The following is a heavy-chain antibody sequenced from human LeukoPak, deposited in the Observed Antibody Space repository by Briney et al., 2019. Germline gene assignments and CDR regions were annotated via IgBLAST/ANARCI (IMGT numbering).Heavy chain of an antibody. CDR1: GYSFTSYW. V-gene: IGHV5-51*01. CDR2: IYPGDSDT. J-gene: IGHJ4*02. Sequence: GESLKISCKSSGYSFTSYWIAWVRQMPGKGLEWMGIIYPGDSDTRYSPSFQGQVTISADKSISTAYLQWSSLKASDTAMYYCARIQADYDYVWGSYRPYFDYWGQGTLVTVSS. D-gene: IGHD3-16*02. CDR3: ARIQADYDYVWGSYRPYFDY.